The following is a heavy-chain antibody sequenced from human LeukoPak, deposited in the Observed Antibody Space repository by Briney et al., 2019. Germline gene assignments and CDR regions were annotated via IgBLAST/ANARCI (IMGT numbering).Heavy chain of an antibody. V-gene: IGHV3-23*01. D-gene: IGHD6-13*01. CDR3: AGRISLAAAADY. Sequence: GGSLRLSCAASGFTFSSYAMGWVRQAPGKGLEWVSAISGSGGSTYYADSVKGRFTISRDNSKNTLYLQMNSLRAEDTAVYYCAGRISLAAAADYWGQGTLVTVSS. CDR1: GFTFSSYA. J-gene: IGHJ4*02. CDR2: ISGSGGST.